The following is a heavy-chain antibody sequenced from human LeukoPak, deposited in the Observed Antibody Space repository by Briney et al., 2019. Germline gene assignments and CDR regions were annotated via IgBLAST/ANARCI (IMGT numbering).Heavy chain of an antibody. J-gene: IGHJ4*02. CDR3: ARDRGDSSGWPIIDY. Sequence: PGVSLRLSCAASGFTVNNNHMSWVRQAPGKGLEWVSLIQSGGSTHYADSVKGRFTISRDNSKNTLYLQMNSLRAEDTAVYYCARDRGDSSGWPIIDYWGQGTLVTVSS. V-gene: IGHV3-66*01. CDR1: GFTVNNNH. CDR2: IQSGGST. D-gene: IGHD6-19*01.